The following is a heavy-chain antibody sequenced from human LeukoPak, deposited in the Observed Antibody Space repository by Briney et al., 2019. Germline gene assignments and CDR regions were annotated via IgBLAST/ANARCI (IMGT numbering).Heavy chain of an antibody. Sequence: GGSLRLSCAASGFTFRSYNMNWVRQAPGKGLEWVSYISSSSSTIYYADSVKGRFTISRDNSKNTLYLQMNSLRAEDTAVYYCARLFKVVPAAIHTWGQGTLVTVSS. CDR2: ISSSSSTI. CDR1: GFTFRSYN. CDR3: ARLFKVVPAAIHT. D-gene: IGHD2-2*01. J-gene: IGHJ5*02. V-gene: IGHV3-48*01.